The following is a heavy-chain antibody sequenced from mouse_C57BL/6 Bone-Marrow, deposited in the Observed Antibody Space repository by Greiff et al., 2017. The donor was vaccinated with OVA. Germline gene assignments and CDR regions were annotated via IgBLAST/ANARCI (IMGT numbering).Heavy chain of an antibody. D-gene: IGHD4-1*01. CDR3: ARGDWDWYFDV. CDR2: IDPSDSYT. CDR1: GYTFTSYW. J-gene: IGHJ1*03. V-gene: IGHV1-50*01. Sequence: KQSCKASGYTFTSYWMQWVKQRPGQGLEWIGEIDPSDSYTNYNQKFKGKATLTVDTSSSTAYMQLSSLTSEDSAVYYCARGDWDWYFDVWGTGTTVTVSS.